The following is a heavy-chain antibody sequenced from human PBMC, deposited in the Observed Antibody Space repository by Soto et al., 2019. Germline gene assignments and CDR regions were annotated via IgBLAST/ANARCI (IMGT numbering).Heavy chain of an antibody. CDR2: IYYSGST. V-gene: IGHV4-39*01. Sequence: SETLSLTCTVSGGSISSSSYYWGWNRQPPGKGLEWIGSIYYSGSTYYNPSLKSRVTISVDTSKNQFSLKLSSVTAADTAVYYCASNVLLWFGEVGWGQGTLVTVSS. D-gene: IGHD3-10*01. CDR3: ASNVLLWFGEVG. J-gene: IGHJ4*02. CDR1: GGSISSSSYY.